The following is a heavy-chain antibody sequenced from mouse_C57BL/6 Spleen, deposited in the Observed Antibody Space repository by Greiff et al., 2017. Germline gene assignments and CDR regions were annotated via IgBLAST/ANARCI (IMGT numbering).Heavy chain of an antibody. D-gene: IGHD2-12*01. Sequence: QVQLKQSGAELMKPGASVKLSCKATGYTFTGYWIEWVKQRPGPGLEWIGEILPGSGSTNYNEKFKGKATFTADTSSTTAYMQRRSLTTEDSAIYYCAREVLLTTYWGQGTLVTVSA. J-gene: IGHJ3*01. CDR1: GYTFTGYW. CDR2: ILPGSGST. V-gene: IGHV1-9*01. CDR3: AREVLLTTY.